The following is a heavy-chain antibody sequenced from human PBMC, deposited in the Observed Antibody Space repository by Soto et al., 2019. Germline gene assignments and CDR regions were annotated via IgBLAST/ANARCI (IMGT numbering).Heavy chain of an antibody. CDR1: GGSISSSSYY. D-gene: IGHD3-3*01. Sequence: SETLSLTCTVSGGSISSSSYYWGWIRQPPGKGLEWIGSIYYSGSTYYNPSLKSRVTISVDTSKNQFSLKLSSGTAADTAVYYCAGGYYDFWSGINYYYYGMDVWGQGTTVTVS. CDR2: IYYSGST. V-gene: IGHV4-39*01. CDR3: AGGYYDFWSGINYYYYGMDV. J-gene: IGHJ6*02.